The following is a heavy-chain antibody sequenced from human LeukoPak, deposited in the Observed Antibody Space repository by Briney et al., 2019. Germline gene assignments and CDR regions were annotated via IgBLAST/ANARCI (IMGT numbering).Heavy chain of an antibody. CDR1: GFTFSSYA. CDR3: ARAFNYYVTASYYGMDV. D-gene: IGHD3-10*02. J-gene: IGHJ6*04. Sequence: PGGSLRLSCAASGFTFSSYAMHWVRQAPGKGLEWVAVISYDGSNKYYADSVKGRFTISRDNSKSTLYLQMNSLRAEDTAVYYCARAFNYYVTASYYGMDVWGKGTTVTVSS. CDR2: ISYDGSNK. V-gene: IGHV3-30*04.